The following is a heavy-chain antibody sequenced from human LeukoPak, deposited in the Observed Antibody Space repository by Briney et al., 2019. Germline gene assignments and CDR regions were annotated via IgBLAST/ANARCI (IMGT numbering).Heavy chain of an antibody. D-gene: IGHD2-2*01. V-gene: IGHV3-21*01. CDR2: ISSSSSYI. Sequence: GGSLRLSCAASGFAFTSYAMSWVRQAPGKGLEWVSSISSSSSYIYSADSVKGRFTISRDNAKNSLYLQMNSLRAEDTAVYYCARGVVPAAFGNWGQGTLVTVSS. CDR3: ARGVVPAAFGN. CDR1: GFAFTSYA. J-gene: IGHJ4*02.